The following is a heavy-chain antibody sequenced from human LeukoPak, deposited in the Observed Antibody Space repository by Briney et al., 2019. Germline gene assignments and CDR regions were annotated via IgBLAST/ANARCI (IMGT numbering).Heavy chain of an antibody. CDR1: GFTVITKD. CDR3: ARGVEPLAANTLAY. V-gene: IGHV3-53*01. Sequence: GGSLRLSCAASGFTVITKDMTWVRQAPGKGLEWVSVLYSDGNTKYAHSVQGRFTISRDNSKNTLYLEMNSLSPDDTAVYYCARGVEPLAANTLAYWGQGTLVTVSS. J-gene: IGHJ4*02. D-gene: IGHD1-14*01. CDR2: LYSDGNT.